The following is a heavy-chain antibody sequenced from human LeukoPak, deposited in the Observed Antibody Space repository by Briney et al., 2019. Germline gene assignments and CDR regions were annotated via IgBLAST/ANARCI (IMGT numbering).Heavy chain of an antibody. Sequence: SATLSLTCAVYGGSFSGYYWSWIRPPPGKGLEWIGEINHSGSTNYNPSLKSRVTISVDTSKNQFSLKLSSVTAADTAVYYCARGLVAGRNPRPFDYWGQGTLVTVSS. V-gene: IGHV4-34*01. J-gene: IGHJ4*02. D-gene: IGHD6-19*01. CDR1: GGSFSGYY. CDR3: ARGLVAGRNPRPFDY. CDR2: INHSGST.